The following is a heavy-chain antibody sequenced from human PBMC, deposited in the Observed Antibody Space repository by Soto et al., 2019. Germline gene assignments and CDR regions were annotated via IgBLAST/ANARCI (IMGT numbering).Heavy chain of an antibody. CDR2: IIPILGIA. D-gene: IGHD6-19*01. CDR3: ARQGRSGWSRGWYFDL. V-gene: IGHV1-69*02. CDR1: GGTFSSYT. Sequence: QVQLVQSGAEVKKPGSSVKVSCKASGGTFSSYTISWVRQAPGQGLEWMGRIIPILGIANYAQKFQGRVTITADKSTSTAYMELSSLRSEDTAVYYCARQGRSGWSRGWYFDLWGRGTLVTVSS. J-gene: IGHJ2*01.